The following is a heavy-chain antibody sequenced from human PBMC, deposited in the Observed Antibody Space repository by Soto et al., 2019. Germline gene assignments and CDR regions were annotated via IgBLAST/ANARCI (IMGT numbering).Heavy chain of an antibody. CDR3: ASLTDYGDSSNLDY. J-gene: IGHJ4*02. D-gene: IGHD4-17*01. CDR2: IIPIFGTA. V-gene: IGHV1-69*13. CDR1: GGTFSSYA. Sequence: ASVKVSCKASGGTFSSYAISWVRQAPGQGLEWMGGIIPIFGTANYAQKFQGRVTITADESTSTAYMELSSLRSEDTAVYYCASLTDYGDSSNLDYWGQGTLVTVSS.